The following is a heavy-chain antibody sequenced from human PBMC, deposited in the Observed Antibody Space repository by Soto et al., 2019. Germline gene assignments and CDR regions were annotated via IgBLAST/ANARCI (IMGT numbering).Heavy chain of an antibody. CDR3: ATYGSGSYYGGGGGFGAFDI. V-gene: IGHV4-39*01. D-gene: IGHD3-10*01. CDR2: IYYSGST. CDR1: GGSISSSSYY. Sequence: SETLSLTCTVSGGSISSSSYYWGWIRQPPGKGQEWIGSIYYSGSTYYNPSLKSRVTISVDTSKNQFSLKLSSVTAADTAVYYCATYGSGSYYGGGGGFGAFDIWGQGTMVTVSS. J-gene: IGHJ3*02.